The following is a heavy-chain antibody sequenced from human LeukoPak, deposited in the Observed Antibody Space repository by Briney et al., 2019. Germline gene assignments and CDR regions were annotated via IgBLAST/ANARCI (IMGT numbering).Heavy chain of an antibody. CDR2: ISGSGGST. V-gene: IGHV3-23*01. D-gene: IGHD3-22*01. Sequence: GGSLRLSCAASGFTFSSYAMSWVRQAPGKGLEWVSAISGSGGSTYYADSVKGRFTISRDNSKNTLYLQMNSLRAEDTAVYYCAKVATYYYDSSGYYSGYWGQGTLVTVSS. CDR1: GFTFSSYA. CDR3: AKVATYYYDSSGYYSGY. J-gene: IGHJ4*02.